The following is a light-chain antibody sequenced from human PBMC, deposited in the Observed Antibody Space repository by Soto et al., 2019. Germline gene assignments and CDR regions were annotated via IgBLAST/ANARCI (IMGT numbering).Light chain of an antibody. Sequence: QLVGTQSPSASASLGASVKLTCTLSSGHSTYAIAWHQQQPEKGPRYLMNLNSDGSHSKGDGIPDRFSGSSSGTERYLTISSLQSEDEADYYCQTWGTGIWVFGGGTKLTVL. V-gene: IGLV4-69*01. CDR2: LNSDGSH. CDR1: SGHSTYA. J-gene: IGLJ3*02. CDR3: QTWGTGIWV.